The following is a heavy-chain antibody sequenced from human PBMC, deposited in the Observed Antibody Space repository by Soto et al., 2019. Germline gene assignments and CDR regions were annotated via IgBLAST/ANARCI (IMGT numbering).Heavy chain of an antibody. V-gene: IGHV4-4*02. Sequence: SETLSLTSAVSGGSISSSNWRSRVRQPPGKGLEWIGEIYHSGSTNYNPSLKSRVTISVDKSKNQFSLKLSSVTAADTAVYYCARESDYDAFDIWGQGTMVTVSS. D-gene: IGHD5-12*01. J-gene: IGHJ3*02. CDR3: ARESDYDAFDI. CDR2: IYHSGST. CDR1: GGSISSSNW.